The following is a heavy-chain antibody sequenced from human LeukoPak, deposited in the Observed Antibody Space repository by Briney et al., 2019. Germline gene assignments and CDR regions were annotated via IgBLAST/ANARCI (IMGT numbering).Heavy chain of an antibody. D-gene: IGHD3-10*01. CDR3: AREDSGSYYNYYYFYMDV. V-gene: IGHV4-4*07. CDR2: IYPSGNT. Sequence: PSETLSLTCSISGGSFSSYFWSWVRQPAGKGLEWIGRIYPSGNTNYNPSLKSRVTLSVDTPKTQFSLRLSSVTAADTAVYYCAREDSGSYYNYYYFYMDVWGKGTTVTISS. J-gene: IGHJ6*03. CDR1: GGSFSSYF.